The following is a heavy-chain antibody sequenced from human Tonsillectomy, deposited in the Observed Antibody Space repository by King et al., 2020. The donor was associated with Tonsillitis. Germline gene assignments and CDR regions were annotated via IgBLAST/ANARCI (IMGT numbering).Heavy chain of an antibody. V-gene: IGHV3-15*01. Sequence: VQLVESGGGLVKPGGSLRLSCAASGFTFSNAWMSWVRQAPGKGLEWVGQIKSKPDGGTTDYAAPVKGRFTISRDDSKNTLYLQMNSLKTEDTAVYYCTTALDYFDYWGQGTLVTVSS. CDR3: TTALDYFDY. CDR2: IKSKPDGGTT. CDR1: GFTFSNAW. J-gene: IGHJ4*02.